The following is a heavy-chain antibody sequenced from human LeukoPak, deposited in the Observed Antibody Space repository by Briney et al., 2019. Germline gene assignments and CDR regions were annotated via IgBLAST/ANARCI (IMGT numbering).Heavy chain of an antibody. CDR3: ARAIGYCSSTSCYVDAFDI. V-gene: IGHV4-30-2*01. D-gene: IGHD2-2*01. CDR1: GGSISSGGYS. CDR2: IYHSGST. Sequence: SETLSLTCAVSGGSISSGGYSWSWIRQPPGKGLEWIGYIYHSGSTYYNPSLKSRVTISVDRSKNQFSLKLSSVTAADTAVYYCARAIGYCSSTSCYVDAFDIWGQGTMVTVSS. J-gene: IGHJ3*02.